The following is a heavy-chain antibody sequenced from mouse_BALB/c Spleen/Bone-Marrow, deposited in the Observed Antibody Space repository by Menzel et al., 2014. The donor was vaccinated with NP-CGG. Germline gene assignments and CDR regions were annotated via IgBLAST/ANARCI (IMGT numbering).Heavy chain of an antibody. V-gene: IGHV1S81*02. Sequence: VQLQQSGAELVKPGASVKLSCKASGYTFTSYWMHWVKQRPGQGLEWIGEINPSNGRTNYNEKFKSKATLTVDKSSSTAYMQLSSLTSEDSAVYYCARGGFDHWGQGTTLTVSS. CDR3: ARGGFDH. CDR1: GYTFTSYW. J-gene: IGHJ2*01. CDR2: INPSNGRT.